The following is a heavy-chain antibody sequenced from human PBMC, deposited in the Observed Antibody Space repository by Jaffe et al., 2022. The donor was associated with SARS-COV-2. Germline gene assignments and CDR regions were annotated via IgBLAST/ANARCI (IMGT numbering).Heavy chain of an antibody. CDR1: GFTFSSYA. J-gene: IGHJ4*02. D-gene: IGHD2-15*01. CDR2: ISGSGGST. V-gene: IGHV3-23*01. CDR3: AKVNIVVVVAATPSGYFDY. Sequence: EVQLLESGGGLVQPGGSLRLSCAASGFTFSSYAMSWVRQAPGKGLEWVSAISGSGGSTYYADSVKGRFTISRDNSKNTLYLQMNSLRAEDTAVYYCAKVNIVVVVAATPSGYFDYWGQGTLVTVSS.